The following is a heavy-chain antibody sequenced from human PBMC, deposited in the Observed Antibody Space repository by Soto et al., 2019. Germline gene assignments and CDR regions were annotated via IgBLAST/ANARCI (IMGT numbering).Heavy chain of an antibody. D-gene: IGHD1-26*01. CDR1: GFTFSSYW. CDR2: IKQDGSEK. J-gene: IGHJ2*01. V-gene: IGHV3-7*03. CDR3: RWGSWTYSGSYHWYFDL. Sequence: GGSLRLSCVASGFTFSSYWMSWARQVPGRGLEWLAKIKQDGSEKNYVDSERGRFTISRENAKSSLYLEMISPRAEDTAVYYCRWGSWTYSGSYHWYFDLWGRGTLVTVSS.